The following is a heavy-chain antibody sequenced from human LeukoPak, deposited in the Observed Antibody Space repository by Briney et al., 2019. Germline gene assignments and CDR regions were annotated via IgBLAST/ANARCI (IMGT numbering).Heavy chain of an antibody. CDR3: AKDHIWFCDSSGLISDAFDI. J-gene: IGHJ3*02. Sequence: GGSLRLSCAASGFTFSSYAMSWVRQAPGKGLEWVSGITVGGGSAFYAESVKGRFTISRDNSKNTLYLQMNSLRVEDTAVYHCAKDHIWFCDSSGLISDAFDIWGHGTMVTISS. CDR1: GFTFSSYA. V-gene: IGHV3-23*01. CDR2: ITVGGGSA. D-gene: IGHD6-25*01.